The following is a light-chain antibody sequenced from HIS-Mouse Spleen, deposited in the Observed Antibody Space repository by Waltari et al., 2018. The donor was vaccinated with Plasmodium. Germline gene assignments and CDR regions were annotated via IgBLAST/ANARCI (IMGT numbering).Light chain of an antibody. Sequence: SYEPTPPPSVSVSPGQTATLTCSGDALAKKYVYWYQQKAGQAPVLVIYEDSKRPPGIPERISGSSSGTMATLTISGAKVEDEADYYCYSTDSSGNHRVFGGGTKLTVL. CDR3: YSTDSSGNHRV. J-gene: IGLJ3*02. V-gene: IGLV3-10*01. CDR1: ALAKKY. CDR2: EDS.